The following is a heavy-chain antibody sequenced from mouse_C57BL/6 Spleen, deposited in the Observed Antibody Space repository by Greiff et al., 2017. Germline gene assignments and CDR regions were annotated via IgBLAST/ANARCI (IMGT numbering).Heavy chain of an antibody. J-gene: IGHJ3*01. CDR2: ISNLAYSI. Sequence: EVQLVESGGGLVQPGGSLKLSCAASGFTFSDYGMAWVRQAPRKGPEWVAFISNLAYSIYYADTVTGRFTISRENAKNTLYLEMSSLRSEDTAMYYCATALFAYWGQGTLVTVSA. CDR3: ATALFAY. V-gene: IGHV5-15*01. CDR1: GFTFSDYG.